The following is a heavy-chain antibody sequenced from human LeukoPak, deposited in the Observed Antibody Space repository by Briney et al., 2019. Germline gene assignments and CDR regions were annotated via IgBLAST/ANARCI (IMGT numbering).Heavy chain of an antibody. CDR2: ISANAQAT. V-gene: IGHV3-23*01. J-gene: IGHJ4*02. D-gene: IGHD3-10*01. CDR1: GLDFGNYA. CDR3: ARDPYNTILYRLAH. Sequence: PGGSLRLSCAVSGLDFGNYAMRWLRQPPPRGRASVSSISANAQATYYADSVGGLFTISRDNAKSTLYLQLNILRAEDPASYYCARDPYNTILYRLAHWGQGTLVTVSS.